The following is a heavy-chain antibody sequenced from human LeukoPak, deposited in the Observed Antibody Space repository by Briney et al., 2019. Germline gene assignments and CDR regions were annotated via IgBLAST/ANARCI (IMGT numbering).Heavy chain of an antibody. D-gene: IGHD3-22*01. V-gene: IGHV3-21*01. Sequence: GGSLRLSCAASGFTFSSYSMNWVRQAPGKGLEWVSSISTSSSYIFYADSVKGRFTISRDNAKNSLYLQMNSLRAEDTAVYCCAREEAKNDGSGYYYFFDYWGQGTLVTVSS. CDR2: ISTSSSYI. J-gene: IGHJ4*02. CDR1: GFTFSSYS. CDR3: AREEAKNDGSGYYYFFDY.